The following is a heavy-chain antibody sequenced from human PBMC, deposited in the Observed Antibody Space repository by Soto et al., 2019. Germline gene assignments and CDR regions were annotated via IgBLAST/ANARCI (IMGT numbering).Heavy chain of an antibody. CDR3: ARDRGYAPKNMKLKFYLSSYYYYYGMDA. Sequence: GASVKVACKASGYTFTSYYMHWVRQAPGQGLEWMGIINPSGGSTSYAQKVQGRVTMTRDTSTSTVYMELSSLRSEDTAVYYSARDRGYAPKNMKLKFYLSSYYYYYGMDAWAQGTTVTVSS. J-gene: IGHJ6*02. CDR1: GYTFTSYY. CDR2: INPSGGST. D-gene: IGHD6-25*01. V-gene: IGHV1-46*01.